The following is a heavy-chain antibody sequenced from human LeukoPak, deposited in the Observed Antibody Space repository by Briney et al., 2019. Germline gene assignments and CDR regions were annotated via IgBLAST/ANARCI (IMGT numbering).Heavy chain of an antibody. J-gene: IGHJ4*02. V-gene: IGHV1-2*06. Sequence: ASVKVSCKVSGYTSTGYYMHWVRQAPGQGLEWMGRINPNSGGTNYAQKFQGRVTMTRDTSISTAYMELSRLRSDDTAVYYCARSPQRWLQLHPSHFDYWGQGTLVTVSS. CDR1: GYTSTGYY. CDR2: INPNSGGT. D-gene: IGHD5-24*01. CDR3: ARSPQRWLQLHPSHFDY.